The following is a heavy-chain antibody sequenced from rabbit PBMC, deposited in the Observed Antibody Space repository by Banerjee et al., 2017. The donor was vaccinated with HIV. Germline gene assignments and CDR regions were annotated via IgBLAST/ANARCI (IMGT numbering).Heavy chain of an antibody. CDR1: GFTISSSYY. Sequence: QEHLEESGGDLVKPEGSLTLTCKASGFTISSSYYICWVRQAPGKGLEWIGCIYTGSNGNTYYANWAKGRFTFSKTSSTTVTLQMTSLTAADTATYFCARGDGNSSDLWGPGTLVTVS. CDR2: IYTGSNGNT. V-gene: IGHV1S45*01. D-gene: IGHD8-1*01. CDR3: ARGDGNSSDL. J-gene: IGHJ2*01.